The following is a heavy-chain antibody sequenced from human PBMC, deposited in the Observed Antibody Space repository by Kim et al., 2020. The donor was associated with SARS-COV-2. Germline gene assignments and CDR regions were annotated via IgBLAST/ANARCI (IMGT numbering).Heavy chain of an antibody. Sequence: SETLSLTCAVYGGSFSGYYWSWIRQPPGKGLEWIGEINHSGSTNYNPSLKSRVTISVDTSKNQFSLKLSSVTAADTAVYYCARVGGSSTSCYDYWGQGTLVTVSS. CDR2: INHSGST. V-gene: IGHV4-34*01. CDR1: GGSFSGYY. CDR3: ARVGGSSTSCYDY. D-gene: IGHD2-2*01. J-gene: IGHJ4*02.